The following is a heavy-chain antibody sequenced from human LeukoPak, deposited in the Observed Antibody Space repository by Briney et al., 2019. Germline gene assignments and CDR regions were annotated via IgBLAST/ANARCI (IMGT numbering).Heavy chain of an antibody. Sequence: SGGSLRPSCAPSVFPPCRNYMSGARRAPGKGLGWVLVIYSGGSTYYADSLKGRFTISRDNSKNTLYLQMNSLRAEDTAVYYCVRDLGYRGYDSGGFDYWGQGTLVTVSS. CDR1: VFPPCRNY. CDR3: VRDLGYRGYDSGGFDY. CDR2: IYSGGST. V-gene: IGHV3-66*01. J-gene: IGHJ4*02. D-gene: IGHD5-12*01.